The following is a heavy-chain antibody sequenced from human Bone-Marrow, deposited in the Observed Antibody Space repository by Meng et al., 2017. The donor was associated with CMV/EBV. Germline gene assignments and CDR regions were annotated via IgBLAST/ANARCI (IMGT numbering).Heavy chain of an antibody. Sequence: SVKVSCKASEYTFTAYYMHWVRQVPGQGLVWMGWINPNSGGTNYAQRFQGRVTMTRDTSITTAYMELSGLRSDDTAVYYCARGRITIFGVVIIPYFDYWGQGTLVTVSS. J-gene: IGHJ4*02. D-gene: IGHD3-3*01. CDR3: ARGRITIFGVVIIPYFDY. CDR2: INPNSGGT. V-gene: IGHV1-2*02. CDR1: EYTFTAYY.